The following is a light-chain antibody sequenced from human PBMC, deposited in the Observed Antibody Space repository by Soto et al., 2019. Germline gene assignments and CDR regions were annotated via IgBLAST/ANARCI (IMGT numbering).Light chain of an antibody. CDR3: QQYGSSPYT. J-gene: IGKJ2*01. CDR1: QSVSSSY. V-gene: IGKV3-20*01. Sequence: EIVLTQSPGTPSLSPGERATLSCRASQSVSSSYLAWYQQKPGQAPRLLIYGASSRATGIPDRFSGSGSRTDFTLTISRLEPEDFAVYYCQQYGSSPYTFGQGTKLEIK. CDR2: GAS.